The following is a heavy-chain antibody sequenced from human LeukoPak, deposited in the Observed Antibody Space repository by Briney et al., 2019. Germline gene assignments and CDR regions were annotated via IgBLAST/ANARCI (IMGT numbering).Heavy chain of an antibody. CDR3: ARDNIVVVPAASGKHHNLDY. Sequence: GASVKVSCKASGYTFTSYYMHWVRQAPGQGLEWMGIINPSGGSTSYAQKFQGRVTMTRDTSTSTVYLELGSLRSEDTAVYYCARDNIVVVPAASGKHHNLDYWGQGTLVTVSS. J-gene: IGHJ4*02. D-gene: IGHD2-2*01. CDR1: GYTFTSYY. CDR2: INPSGGST. V-gene: IGHV1-46*01.